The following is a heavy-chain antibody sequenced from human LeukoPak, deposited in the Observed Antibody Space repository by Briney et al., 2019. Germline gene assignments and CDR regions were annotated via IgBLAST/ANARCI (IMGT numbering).Heavy chain of an antibody. CDR1: GGSISSYY. D-gene: IGHD3-10*01. Sequence: SETLSLTCTVSGGSISSYYWSWIRQPAGKGLEWIARIYTSGSTNYNPSLKSRVTISVDKSKNQFSLKLSSVTAADTAVYYCARVGAYGSGSSNWFDPWGQGTLVTVSS. J-gene: IGHJ5*02. V-gene: IGHV4-4*07. CDR2: IYTSGST. CDR3: ARVGAYGSGSSNWFDP.